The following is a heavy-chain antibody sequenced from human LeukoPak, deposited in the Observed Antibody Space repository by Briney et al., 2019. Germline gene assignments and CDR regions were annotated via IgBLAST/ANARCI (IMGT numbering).Heavy chain of an antibody. V-gene: IGHV3-11*01. CDR3: AKDISSGSYSGGFDS. Sequence: PGGSLRLSCAASGFTFSDYYMSWIRQAPGKGLEWVSYISSSGSTIYYADSVKGRFTISRDNAKNSLYLQMNSLRAEDMALYYCAKDISSGSYSGGFDSWGQGTMVTVSS. CDR1: GFTFSDYY. J-gene: IGHJ3*02. D-gene: IGHD1-26*01. CDR2: ISSSGSTI.